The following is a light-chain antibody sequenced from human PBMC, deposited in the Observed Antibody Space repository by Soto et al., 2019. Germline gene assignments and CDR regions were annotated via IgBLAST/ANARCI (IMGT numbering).Light chain of an antibody. Sequence: DIQMTQSPSSLSASVGDRVTITCRASQSINTYLNWYQQKPGKAPKLLIYATSSLQSGSPSRFSGSGPMTDFPLTISSLQTEDFATYYGHHSYRTPRTFGQGTKLEIK. CDR1: QSINTY. CDR3: HHSYRTPRT. J-gene: IGKJ2*01. V-gene: IGKV1-39*01. CDR2: ATS.